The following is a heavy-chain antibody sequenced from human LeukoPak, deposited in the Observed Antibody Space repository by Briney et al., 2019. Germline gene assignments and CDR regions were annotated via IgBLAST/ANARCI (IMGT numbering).Heavy chain of an antibody. Sequence: KPSETLSLTCTVSGGSINSSSYYWSWIRQPPGKGLEWIGEINHSGSTNYNPSLKSRVTKSVDTSKNQFSLKLSSVTAADTAVYYCARGMYKAAAGTFFYWGQGTLVTVSS. J-gene: IGHJ4*02. CDR1: GGSINSSSYY. V-gene: IGHV4-39*07. CDR3: ARGMYKAAAGTFFY. D-gene: IGHD6-13*01. CDR2: INHSGST.